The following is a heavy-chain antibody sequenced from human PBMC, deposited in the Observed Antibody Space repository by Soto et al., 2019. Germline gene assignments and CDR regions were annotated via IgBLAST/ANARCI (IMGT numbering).Heavy chain of an antibody. Sequence: QVQLVQSGAEVKKPGSSVKVSCKASGGTFSRYAISWVRQAPGQGREWMGGIIPIFGTANYAQTFQGRVTITADESTSTAYMELSSLRSEDTAVYYCARDRGDTPAGEYGYWGQGTLVTVSS. CDR1: GGTFSRYA. CDR2: IIPIFGTA. CDR3: ARDRGDTPAGEYGY. V-gene: IGHV1-69*01. D-gene: IGHD3-10*01. J-gene: IGHJ4*02.